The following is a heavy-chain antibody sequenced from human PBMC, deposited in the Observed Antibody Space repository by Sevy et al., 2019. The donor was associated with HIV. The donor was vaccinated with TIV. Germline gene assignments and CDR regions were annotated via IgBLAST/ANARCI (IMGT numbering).Heavy chain of an antibody. CDR3: AKGSSAYRTYDAFDI. CDR1: GFTVNNYG. CDR2: MSYDGSNK. Sequence: GGSLRLSCAASGFTVNNYGMHWVRQAPGKGLEWVALMSYDGSNKYYADSVKGRFTISRDNSKNTLYLQMNSLRAEDTAVYYCAKGSSAYRTYDAFDIWGQGTMVTVSS. V-gene: IGHV3-30*18. D-gene: IGHD3-22*01. J-gene: IGHJ3*02.